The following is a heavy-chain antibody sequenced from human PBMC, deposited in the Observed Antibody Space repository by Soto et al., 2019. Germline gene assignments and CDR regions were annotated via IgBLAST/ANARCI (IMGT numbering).Heavy chain of an antibody. CDR1: GGSISSGGYS. CDR2: IYHSGST. V-gene: IGHV4-30-2*01. D-gene: IGHD4-17*01. CDR3: ARGMTTVTTFDY. Sequence: SEALSLTCAVSGGSISSGGYSWSWIRQPPGKGLESIGYIYHSGSTYYNPSLKSRVTISVDRSKNQFSLKLSSVTAADTAVYYCARGMTTVTTFDYWGQGTLVTVSS. J-gene: IGHJ4*02.